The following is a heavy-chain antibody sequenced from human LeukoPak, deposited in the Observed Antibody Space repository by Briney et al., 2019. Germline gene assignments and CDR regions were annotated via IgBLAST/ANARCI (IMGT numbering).Heavy chain of an antibody. V-gene: IGHV3-7*03. CDR1: GFTFSDYW. J-gene: IGHJ4*02. CDR2: INQGGSGE. D-gene: IGHD5-12*01. CDR3: ARYRSCYDLDY. Sequence: GGSLRLSCAAFGFTFSDYWMSWVRQAPGKGLEWVGKINQGGSGESYLDSVKGRFSISRDNAKDSLYLQMNSRTAGDTAVYYCARYRSCYDLDYWGQGTLVSVSS.